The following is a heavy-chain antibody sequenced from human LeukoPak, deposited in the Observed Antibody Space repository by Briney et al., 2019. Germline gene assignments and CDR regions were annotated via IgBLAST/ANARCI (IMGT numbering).Heavy chain of an antibody. CDR2: INHSGST. D-gene: IGHD2/OR15-2a*01. J-gene: IGHJ6*03. CDR3: AREVIGYYYMDV. V-gene: IGHV4-34*01. Sequence: SETLSLTCAVYGGSFSGYYWSWIRQPPGKGLEWIGEINHSGSTYYNPSLKSRVTISVDTSKNQFSLKLSSVTAADTAVYYCAREVIGYYYMDVWGKGTTVTVSS. CDR1: GGSFSGYY.